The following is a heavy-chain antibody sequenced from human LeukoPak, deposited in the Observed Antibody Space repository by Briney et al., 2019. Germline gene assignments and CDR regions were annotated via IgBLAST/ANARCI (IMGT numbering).Heavy chain of an antibody. D-gene: IGHD6-19*01. J-gene: IGHJ4*02. Sequence: GGSLRLSCAASGFTLSSYWIHWVRQGPGKGLVWVSRSNSDGSIQQYADAVKGRFTISRDNTKNTLYMQMNSLRAEDTAGYYCVRGSNGGYGMDYWGQGTLVTVSA. CDR2: SNSDGSIQ. CDR1: GFTLSSYW. CDR3: VRGSNGGYGMDY. V-gene: IGHV3-74*01.